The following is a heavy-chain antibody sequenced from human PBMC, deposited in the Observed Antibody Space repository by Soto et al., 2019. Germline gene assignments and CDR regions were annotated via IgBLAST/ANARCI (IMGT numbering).Heavy chain of an antibody. D-gene: IGHD6-19*01. Sequence: QVQLVESGGGEVQPGRSLRLSCAASGFIFSAYGMHWVRQVPGRGLEWVAVTSFDGDDAYYADSVKGRFTISRDNSKNTLFLEMNSLRPDATAVYYCAKASSGWYEAADDHWGQGTLVTVSS. V-gene: IGHV3-30*18. CDR1: GFIFSAYG. CDR2: TSFDGDDA. CDR3: AKASSGWYEAADDH. J-gene: IGHJ4*02.